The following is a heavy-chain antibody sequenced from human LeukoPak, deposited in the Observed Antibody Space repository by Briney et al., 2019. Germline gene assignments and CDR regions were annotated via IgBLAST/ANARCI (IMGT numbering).Heavy chain of an antibody. CDR2: IYYSGST. CDR1: GGSISSYY. CDR3: ARRAPKNYDILTGYYYDAFDI. Sequence: PSETLSLTCTVSGGSISSYYWSWIRQPPGKGLEWIGYIYYSGSTNYNPSLKSRVTISVDTSKNQFSLKLSSVTAADTAVYYCARRAPKNYDILTGYYYDAFDIWGQGTMVTVSS. J-gene: IGHJ3*02. V-gene: IGHV4-59*08. D-gene: IGHD3-9*01.